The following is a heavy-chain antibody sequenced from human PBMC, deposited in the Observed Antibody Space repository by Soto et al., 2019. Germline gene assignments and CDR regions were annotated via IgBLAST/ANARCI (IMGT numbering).Heavy chain of an antibody. CDR1: GGSISSSNW. CDR2: IYHSGST. V-gene: IGHV4-4*02. CDR3: ARTYGGNAFNFDY. D-gene: IGHD4-17*01. Sequence: PSETLSLTCAVSGGSISSSNWWSWVRQPPGKGLEWIGEIYHSGSTNYNPSLKSRVTISVDKSKNQFSLKLSSVTAADTAVYYCARTYGGNAFNFDYWGQGTLVTVSS. J-gene: IGHJ4*02.